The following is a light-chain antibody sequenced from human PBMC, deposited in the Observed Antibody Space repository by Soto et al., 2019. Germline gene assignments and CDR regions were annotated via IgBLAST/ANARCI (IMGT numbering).Light chain of an antibody. CDR2: DAS. J-gene: IGKJ1*01. Sequence: DIQITQSPSTLPASLADRVTMTCRASQSISSWLAWYQQKPGKAPKLVIFDASNLESGVPSRFSGSGSGTEFTLTISSLQPDDFATYYCQQYSSYSETFGQGTKVDIK. CDR3: QQYSSYSET. CDR1: QSISSW. V-gene: IGKV1-5*01.